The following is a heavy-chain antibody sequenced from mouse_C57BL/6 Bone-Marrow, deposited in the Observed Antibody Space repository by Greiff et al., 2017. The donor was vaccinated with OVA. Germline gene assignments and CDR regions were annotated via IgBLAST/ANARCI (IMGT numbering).Heavy chain of an antibody. CDR1: GYTFTSYW. CDR2: IHPSDSDT. CDR3: AIEGPLYAMDY. Sequence: QVQLKQPGAELVKPGASVKVSCKASGYTFTSYWMHWVKQRPGQGLEWIGRIHPSDSDTNYNQKFKGKATLTVEKSSSTAYMQLSSLTSEDSAVYYCAIEGPLYAMDYWGQGTSVTVSS. V-gene: IGHV1-74*01. J-gene: IGHJ4*01. D-gene: IGHD3-3*01.